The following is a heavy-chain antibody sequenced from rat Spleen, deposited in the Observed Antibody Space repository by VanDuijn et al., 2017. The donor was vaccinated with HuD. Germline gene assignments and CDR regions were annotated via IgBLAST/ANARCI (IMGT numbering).Heavy chain of an antibody. CDR1: GFTFSDYY. D-gene: IGHD1-1*01. Sequence: EVQLVESGGGLVQPGRSLKLSCAASGFTFSDYYMAWVRQAPTKGLEWVASITNSGGSTYYRDSVKGRFTISRDNAKSTLYLQLDSLRSEDTAIYYCTRRGDLPDWYFDFWGPGTMVTVSS. CDR2: ITNSGGST. V-gene: IGHV5-25*01. J-gene: IGHJ1*01. CDR3: TRRGDLPDWYFDF.